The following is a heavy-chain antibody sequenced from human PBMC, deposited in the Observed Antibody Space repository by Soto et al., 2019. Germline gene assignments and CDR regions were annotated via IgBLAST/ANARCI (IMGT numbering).Heavy chain of an antibody. CDR3: AIRERDGIGGNYYYAMDV. D-gene: IGHD1-26*01. CDR1: GGTFDTHA. J-gene: IGHJ6*02. Sequence: QVQLVQSGAEVKKPGSSVKVSCKASGGTFDTHAISWVRQAPGQGLEWMGGIIPIFGTSDYAQKFQGRVTITADESTSTAYMDLRSLRSEDTAMYYCAIRERDGIGGNYYYAMDVWGQGTTVTVSS. CDR2: IIPIFGTS. V-gene: IGHV1-69*12.